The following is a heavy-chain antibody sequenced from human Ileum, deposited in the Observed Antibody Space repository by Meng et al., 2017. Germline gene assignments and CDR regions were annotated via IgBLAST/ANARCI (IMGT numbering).Heavy chain of an antibody. CDR3: ARAIEVAGTGGYY. CDR2: INSDGSST. D-gene: IGHD6-19*01. V-gene: IGHV3-74*01. Sequence: VQVVESGGGLVQPGGSLRLSCAASGFTFRSYWMHWVRQAPGKGLVWVSRINSDGSSTNYADSVKGRFTISRDNAKNTLHLQMNSLRAEDTAVYYCARAIEVAGTGGYYWGQGTLVTVSS. CDR1: GFTFRSYW. J-gene: IGHJ4*02.